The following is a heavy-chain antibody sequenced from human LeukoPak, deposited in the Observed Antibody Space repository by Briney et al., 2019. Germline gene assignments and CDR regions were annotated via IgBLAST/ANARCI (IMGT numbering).Heavy chain of an antibody. Sequence: GGSLRRSCVASGFTFSSFEINWVRQAPGKGLDWVSYIRTDGSSMFYADSVKGRSTTSRGNSQNSLYLQMSSLRDEDTPVCFCARAGCRAMYRQFFYLWGQGTLVTVSS. J-gene: IGHJ5*02. CDR1: GFTFSSFE. CDR3: ARAGCRAMYRQFFYL. D-gene: IGHD5-24*01. CDR2: IRTDGSSM. V-gene: IGHV3-48*03.